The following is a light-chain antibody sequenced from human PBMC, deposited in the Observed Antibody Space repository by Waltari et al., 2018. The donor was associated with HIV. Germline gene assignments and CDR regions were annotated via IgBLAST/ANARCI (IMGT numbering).Light chain of an antibody. Sequence: QSALTQPRSVSGSPGQSVTISCTGTSSDVGGYNYVSWYQHHPGKAPKFMIYDVNKRPSGAPDRFSGSKSGNTASLTISGLQAEDEADYYCCSYADNYPVVFGGGTKLTVL. CDR2: DVN. J-gene: IGLJ2*01. V-gene: IGLV2-11*01. CDR1: SSDVGGYNY. CDR3: CSYADNYPVV.